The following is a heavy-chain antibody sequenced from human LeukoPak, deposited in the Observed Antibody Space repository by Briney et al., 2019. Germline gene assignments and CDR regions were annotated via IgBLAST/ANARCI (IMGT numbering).Heavy chain of an antibody. CDR3: AKGHYDFRDY. D-gene: IGHD3-3*01. CDR1: GFTFGTFA. V-gene: IGHV3-23*01. J-gene: IGHJ4*02. Sequence: GGSLRLSCAASGFTFGTFAFSWVRQAPGKGLEWVSSITGDDSTYYADSVKGRFTISRDTSSNTLYLQMNSLRAEDTALYYCAKGHYDFRDYWGQGTLVIVSS. CDR2: ITGDDST.